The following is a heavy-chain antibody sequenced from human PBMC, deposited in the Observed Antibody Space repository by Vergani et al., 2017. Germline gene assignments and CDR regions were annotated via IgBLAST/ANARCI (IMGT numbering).Heavy chain of an antibody. V-gene: IGHV4-39*07. CDR3: ARSRHRVKYSSGWYPPPDAFDI. Sequence: QLQLQESGPGLVKPSETLSLTCTVSGGSISSSSYYWGWIRQPPGKGLEWIGSIYYSGSPYYNPSLKSRVTISVDTSKNQFSLKLSSVTAADTAVYYCARSRHRVKYSSGWYPPPDAFDIWGQGTMVTVSS. CDR1: GGSISSSSYY. CDR2: IYYSGSP. J-gene: IGHJ3*02. D-gene: IGHD6-19*01.